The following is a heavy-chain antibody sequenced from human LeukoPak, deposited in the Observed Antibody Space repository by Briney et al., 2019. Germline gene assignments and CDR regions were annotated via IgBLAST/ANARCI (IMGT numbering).Heavy chain of an antibody. V-gene: IGHV1-2*02. CDR2: INPNSGGT. D-gene: IGHD3-10*01. CDR1: GYTFTGYY. CDR3: ARDEVLLWFGESARGWFDP. J-gene: IGHJ5*02. Sequence: ASVKVSCKASGYTFTGYYMHWVRQAPGLGLEWVGWINPNSGGTNYAQKFQGRVTMTRDTSISTAYMELSRLRSDDTAVYYCARDEVLLWFGESARGWFDPWGQGTLVTVSS.